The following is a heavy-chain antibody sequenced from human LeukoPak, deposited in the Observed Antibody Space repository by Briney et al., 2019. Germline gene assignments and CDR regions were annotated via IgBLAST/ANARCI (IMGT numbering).Heavy chain of an antibody. CDR2: ISYDGSKK. CDR3: ARDIVTGVLDY. CDR1: GFTFSSYD. J-gene: IGHJ4*02. Sequence: PGGSLRLSCAASGFTFSSYDMHWVRQAPGKGLEWVALISYDGSKKYYADSVKGRFTISRDNSKNTLYLQMNSLRAEDTAVYYCARDIVTGVLDYWGQGTLSPSPQ. V-gene: IGHV3-30-3*01. D-gene: IGHD1-26*01.